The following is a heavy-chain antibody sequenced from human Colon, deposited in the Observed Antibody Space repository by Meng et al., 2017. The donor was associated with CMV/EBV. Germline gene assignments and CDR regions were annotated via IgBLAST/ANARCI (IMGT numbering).Heavy chain of an antibody. Sequence: GESLKISCAASGFTFSMYAMGWVRQAPGKGLEWVSGISVSGDSKYYVDSVEGRFTIARDNSRDTVYLQMNSLRVEDTAVYYCARVLPNYDFWSVYPDYWGQGIRVTVSS. CDR2: ISVSGDSK. D-gene: IGHD3-3*01. V-gene: IGHV3-23*01. CDR3: ARVLPNYDFWSVYPDY. J-gene: IGHJ4*02. CDR1: GFTFSMYA.